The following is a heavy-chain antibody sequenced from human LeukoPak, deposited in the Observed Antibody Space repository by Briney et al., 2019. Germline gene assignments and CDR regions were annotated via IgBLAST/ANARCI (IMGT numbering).Heavy chain of an antibody. D-gene: IGHD6-6*01. Sequence: ASVKVSCKASGYTFTGYYMHWVRQAPGQGLEWMGWINPNSGGTNYAQKFQGRVTMTRDTSISTAYMELSRLRSDDTAVYYCAREMILYSSSTAGIDYWGQGILVTVSS. CDR3: AREMILYSSSTAGIDY. V-gene: IGHV1-2*02. CDR1: GYTFTGYY. J-gene: IGHJ4*02. CDR2: INPNSGGT.